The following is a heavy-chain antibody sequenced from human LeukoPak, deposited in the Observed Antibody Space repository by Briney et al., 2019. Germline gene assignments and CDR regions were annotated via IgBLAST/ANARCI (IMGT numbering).Heavy chain of an antibody. Sequence: GGSLRLSCAASGFTFSSYAMSWVRQAPGKGLEWVSTINPSGTNTYYADSVKGRFTISRDNSKNTLYLQMNSLRAEDTAVYYCAKGNGENYYDSSGYYFWGQGTLVTVSS. V-gene: IGHV3-23*01. CDR1: GFTFSSYA. D-gene: IGHD3-22*01. CDR3: AKGNGENYYDSSGYYF. CDR2: INPSGTNT. J-gene: IGHJ4*02.